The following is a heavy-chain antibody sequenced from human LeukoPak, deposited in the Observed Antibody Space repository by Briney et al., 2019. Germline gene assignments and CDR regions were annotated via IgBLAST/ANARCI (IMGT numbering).Heavy chain of an antibody. CDR3: ARGSRLRCPFDY. Sequence: GGTLRLSCAASGFTFSSYGMSWVRQAPGKGLEWVSAISGSGGSTYYADSVKGRFTISRDNSKNTLYLQMNSLRAEDTAVYYCARGSRLRCPFDYWGQGTLVTVSS. CDR2: ISGSGGST. CDR1: GFTFSSYG. V-gene: IGHV3-23*01. D-gene: IGHD4-17*01. J-gene: IGHJ4*02.